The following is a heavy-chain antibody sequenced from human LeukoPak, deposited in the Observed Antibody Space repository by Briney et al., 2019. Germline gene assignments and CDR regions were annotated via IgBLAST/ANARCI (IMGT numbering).Heavy chain of an antibody. CDR2: INPHSGGT. J-gene: IGHJ6*02. Sequence: ASVKVSCKASGCTFTAYYIHWVRQAPGQGLEWMGWINPHSGGTNYAQKFQGRVTMTRDTSISTAYMELSSLRSDDTAVYYCAAGPIKDFWSGYSYYYGMDVWGQGTTVTVSS. D-gene: IGHD3-3*01. CDR3: AAGPIKDFWSGYSYYYGMDV. V-gene: IGHV1-2*02. CDR1: GCTFTAYY.